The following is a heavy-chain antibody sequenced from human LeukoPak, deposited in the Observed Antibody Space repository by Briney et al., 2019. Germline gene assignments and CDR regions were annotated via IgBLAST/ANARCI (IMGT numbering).Heavy chain of an antibody. D-gene: IGHD3-16*01. CDR1: GFTVSSNY. Sequence: GGSLRLSCAASGFTVSSNYMSWVRQAPGKGLEWVSVFYSGGSTYYADSVKGRFTISRDNSKNTLYLQMNSLRVEDTAVYYCARDGGRHYPDAFDLWGQGTMDTVSS. CDR2: FYSGGST. V-gene: IGHV3-53*01. J-gene: IGHJ3*01. CDR3: ARDGGRHYPDAFDL.